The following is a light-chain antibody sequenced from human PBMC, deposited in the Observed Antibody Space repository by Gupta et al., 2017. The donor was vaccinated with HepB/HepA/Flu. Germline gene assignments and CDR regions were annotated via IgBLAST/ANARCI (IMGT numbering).Light chain of an antibody. J-gene: IGKJ1*01. CDR3: QQYSSFPWT. Sequence: DIQMTQSPSTLSASVGDRVTITCRASDSINIWSAWYQQKPGKAPKLLIYKASSVESGVPSRFSGSGSGTEFTLTISSLQPDDFATYYCQQYSSFPWTFGQGTKVEIK. CDR2: KAS. CDR1: DSINIW. V-gene: IGKV1-5*03.